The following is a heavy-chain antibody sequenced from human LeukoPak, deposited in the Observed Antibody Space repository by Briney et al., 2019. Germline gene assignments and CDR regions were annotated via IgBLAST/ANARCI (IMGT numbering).Heavy chain of an antibody. D-gene: IGHD4-17*01. J-gene: IGHJ4*02. CDR2: IRYDATST. V-gene: IGHV3-30*02. CDR3: ATSTLTYGDYVTYY. CDR1: GFTFSHYG. Sequence: PGGSLRLSCAASGFTFSHYGMHWVRQPPGKGLEWLTFIRYDATSTYYVDSVKSRFTVSRDNSKNTLYLQMNSLRAEDTALYYCATSTLTYGDYVTYYWGQGTLVSVSS.